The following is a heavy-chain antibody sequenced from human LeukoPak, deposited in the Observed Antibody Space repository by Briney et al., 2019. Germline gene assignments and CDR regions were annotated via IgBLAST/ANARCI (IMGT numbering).Heavy chain of an antibody. V-gene: IGHV3-21*01. D-gene: IGHD3-9*01. CDR1: GFTFSSYS. CDR2: ISSSSSYI. Sequence: GGSLRLSCAASGFTFSSYSMNWVRQAPGKGLEWASSISSSSSYIYYADSVKGRFTISRDNAKNSLHLQMNSLRAEDTAVYYCARTGYYSVNYYYYYMDVWGKGTTVTVSS. J-gene: IGHJ6*03. CDR3: ARTGYYSVNYYYYYMDV.